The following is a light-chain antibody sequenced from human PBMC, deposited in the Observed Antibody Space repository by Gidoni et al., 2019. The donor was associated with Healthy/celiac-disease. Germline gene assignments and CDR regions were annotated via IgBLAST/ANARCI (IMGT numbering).Light chain of an antibody. CDR3: QQSYSTPYT. Sequence: DIQMTQSPSSLSASVGDRVTITCRASQSISSYLNWYQQKPGKAPMLLIYAESSLQSGVPSRFSGSGSGTDFTLTISSLQPEDFATYYCQQSYSTPYTFGQGTKLEIK. CDR1: QSISSY. CDR2: AES. J-gene: IGKJ2*01. V-gene: IGKV1-39*01.